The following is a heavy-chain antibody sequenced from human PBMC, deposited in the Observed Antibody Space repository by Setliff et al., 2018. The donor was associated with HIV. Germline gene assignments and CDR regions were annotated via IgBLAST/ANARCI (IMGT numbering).Heavy chain of an antibody. CDR2: IYHSGST. CDR1: GYSISSGYY. D-gene: IGHD6-13*01. CDR3: ALRRDGYSSIWYRNGLTYYNHMDV. V-gene: IGHV4-38-2*01. J-gene: IGHJ6*03. Sequence: SETLSLTCAVSGYSISSGYYWGWIRQPPGKGLEWIGSIYHSGSTYYNPSLKSRVTISVDTSKNQFSLKLSSVTAADTAMYYCALRRDGYSSIWYRNGLTYYNHMDVWGKGTKVTVSS.